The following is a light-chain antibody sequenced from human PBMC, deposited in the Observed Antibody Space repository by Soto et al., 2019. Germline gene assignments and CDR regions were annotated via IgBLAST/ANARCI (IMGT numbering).Light chain of an antibody. J-gene: IGKJ4*01. CDR1: QSVSSTY. CDR2: DAS. CDR3: QQYD. Sequence: EIVLTQSPGTLSLSPGETATLSCRASQSVSSTYLAWYQQKPGQAPRLLIYDASNRATGIPARFSGSGSGTDFTLTIGSLEPEDFAVYYCQQYDFGGGTKVDIK. V-gene: IGKV3-20*01.